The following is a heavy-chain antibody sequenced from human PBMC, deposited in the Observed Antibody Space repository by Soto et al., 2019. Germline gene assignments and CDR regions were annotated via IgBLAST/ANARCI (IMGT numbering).Heavy chain of an antibody. CDR3: ARVPPPAADYYYGMDV. J-gene: IGHJ6*01. CDR1: GGTFSSYA. V-gene: IGHV1-69*01. D-gene: IGHD6-13*01. CDR2: IIPIFGTA. Sequence: QVQLVQSGAEVKKPGSSVKVSCKASGGTFSSYAISWVRQAPGQGLEWMGGIIPIFGTANYAQKFQGRVTISADESTSRAYIELRSLRSEDTAVYYCARVPPPAADYYYGMDVWGQGTTVTVSS.